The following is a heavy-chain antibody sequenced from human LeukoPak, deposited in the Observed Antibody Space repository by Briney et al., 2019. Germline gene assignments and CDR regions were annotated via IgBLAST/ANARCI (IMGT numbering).Heavy chain of an antibody. D-gene: IGHD4-11*01. CDR1: GGSISSGSYY. V-gene: IGHV4-61*01. CDR3: ARRLPADV. CDR2: IYYSGST. Sequence: PSQTLSLTCTVSGGSISSGSYYWSWIRQPPGKGLEWIGYIYYSGSTNYNPSLKSRVTISVDTSKNQFSLKLSSVTAADTAVYYCARRLPADVWGQGTLVTVSS. J-gene: IGHJ4*02.